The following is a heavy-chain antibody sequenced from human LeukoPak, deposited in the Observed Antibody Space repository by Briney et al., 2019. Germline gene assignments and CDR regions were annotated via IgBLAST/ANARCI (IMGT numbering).Heavy chain of an antibody. CDR2: IYYSGST. CDR3: ARGVRSSWSLYYYYYMDV. J-gene: IGHJ6*03. D-gene: IGHD6-13*01. V-gene: IGHV4-39*07. Sequence: SETLSLTCAVSGGSISSNSYYWGWIRQPPGKGLEWIGSIYYSGSTYCNPSLKSRVTISVDTSKNQFSLKLSSVTAADTAVYYCARGVRSSWSLYYYYYMDVWGKGTTVTISS. CDR1: GGSISSNSYY.